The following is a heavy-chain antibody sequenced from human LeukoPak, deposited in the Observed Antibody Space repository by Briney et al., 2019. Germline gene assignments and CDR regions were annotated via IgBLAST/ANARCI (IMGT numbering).Heavy chain of an antibody. Sequence: ASVKVSCKXSGYTFTGYYMHWVRQAPGQGLERMGWINPNSGGTNYAQKFQGRVTMTRDTSISTAYMELSRLRSDDTAVYYCARGRIAAAGTWWFDPWGQGTLVTVSS. CDR3: ARGRIAAAGTWWFDP. CDR2: INPNSGGT. V-gene: IGHV1-2*02. CDR1: GYTFTGYY. J-gene: IGHJ5*02. D-gene: IGHD6-13*01.